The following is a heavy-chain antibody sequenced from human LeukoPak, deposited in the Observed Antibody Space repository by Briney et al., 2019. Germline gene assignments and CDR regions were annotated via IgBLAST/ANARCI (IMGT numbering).Heavy chain of an antibody. D-gene: IGHD5-24*01. CDR3: AKDLRDGYNLRTSLGY. J-gene: IGHJ4*02. CDR1: GFTFSSYW. Sequence: GGSLRLSCAASGFTFSSYWMHWVRQAPGKGLVWVSRINSDGSSTSYADSVKGRFTISRDNSKNTLYLQMNSLRAEDTAVYYCAKDLRDGYNLRTSLGYWGQGTLVTVSS. V-gene: IGHV3-74*01. CDR2: INSDGSST.